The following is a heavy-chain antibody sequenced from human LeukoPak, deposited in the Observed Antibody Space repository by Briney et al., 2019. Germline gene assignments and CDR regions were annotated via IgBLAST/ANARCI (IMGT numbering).Heavy chain of an antibody. D-gene: IGHD3-10*01. V-gene: IGHV4-61*08. CDR3: ARPNDSGSYYRAFDI. CDR2: IYYSGST. Sequence: SQTLSLTCTVSGGSISSGGCYWSWIRQPPGKGLEWIGYIYYSGSTNYNPSLKSRVTISVDTSKNQLSLKLSSVTAADTAVYYCARPNDSGSYYRAFDIWGQGTRVTVSS. J-gene: IGHJ3*02. CDR1: GGSISSGGCY.